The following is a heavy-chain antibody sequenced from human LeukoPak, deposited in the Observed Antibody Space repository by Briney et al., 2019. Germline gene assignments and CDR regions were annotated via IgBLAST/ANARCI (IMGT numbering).Heavy chain of an antibody. CDR1: GFTFSSYW. CDR3: ARAYSPPQWSPFDY. J-gene: IGHJ4*02. V-gene: IGHV4-39*07. CDR2: IYYSGST. D-gene: IGHD6-13*01. Sequence: GSLRLSCAASGFTFSSYWMHWVRQAPGKGLEWIGSIYYSGSTYYKPSLKSRVTISLDTSKNQFSLKLSSVTAADTAVYYCARAYSPPQWSPFDYWGQGTLVTVSS.